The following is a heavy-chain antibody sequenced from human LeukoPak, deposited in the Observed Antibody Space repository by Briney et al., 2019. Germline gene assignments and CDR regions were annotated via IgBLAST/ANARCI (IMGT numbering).Heavy chain of an antibody. J-gene: IGHJ3*02. Sequence: PSETLSLTCTVSGGYISGYYWSWIRQPAGKGLEWLGRVYTSGSTNYNPSLKSRVTISMDTSKNQFSLKLSSVTAADTAVYYCARDGRQRITMDTGALVIWGQGTMVTVSS. D-gene: IGHD3-10*01. CDR2: VYTSGST. CDR1: GGYISGYY. V-gene: IGHV4-4*07. CDR3: ARDGRQRITMDTGALVI.